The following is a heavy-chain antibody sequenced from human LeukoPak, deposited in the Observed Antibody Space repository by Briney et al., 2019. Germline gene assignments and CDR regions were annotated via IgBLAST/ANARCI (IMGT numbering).Heavy chain of an antibody. J-gene: IGHJ5*02. CDR2: VYTSGNT. CDR3: ARDNPAGP. D-gene: IGHD1-14*01. Sequence: LSETLSLTCSVSGGSISGYSWSWIRQSAAKGLEWIGRVYTSGNTNYNPSFKSRVTMSIDTSKKQFSLKLYTVTAADTAVYYCARDNPAGPWGQGTLVTVSS. V-gene: IGHV4-4*07. CDR1: GGSISGYS.